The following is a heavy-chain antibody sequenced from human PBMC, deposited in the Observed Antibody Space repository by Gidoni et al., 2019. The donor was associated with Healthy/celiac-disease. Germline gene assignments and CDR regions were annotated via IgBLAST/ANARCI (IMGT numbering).Heavy chain of an antibody. Sequence: QVQLVQSGAEVKKPGSSVKVSCKASGGTFSSYAISWVRQAPGQGLEWMGRIIPILGIANYAQKLQGRVTITADKSTSTAYMELSSLRSEDTAVYYCARDTIAAAGTWSGWFDPWGQGTLVTVSS. CDR1: GGTFSSYA. CDR3: ARDTIAAAGTWSGWFDP. D-gene: IGHD6-13*01. J-gene: IGHJ5*02. CDR2: IIPILGIA. V-gene: IGHV1-69*04.